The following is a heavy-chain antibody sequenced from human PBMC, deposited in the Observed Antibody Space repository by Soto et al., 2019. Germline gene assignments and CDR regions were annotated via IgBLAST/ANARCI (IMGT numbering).Heavy chain of an antibody. CDR2: IIPILGIA. CDR3: ASGRGGYDTIDY. Sequence: ASVKVSCKASGGTFSSYTISWVRQAPGQGLEWMGRIIPILGIANYAQKFQGSVTITADKSTSTAYMELSSLRSEDTAVYYCASGRGGYDTIDYWGQGTLVTVSS. J-gene: IGHJ4*02. CDR1: GGTFSSYT. D-gene: IGHD5-12*01. V-gene: IGHV1-69*02.